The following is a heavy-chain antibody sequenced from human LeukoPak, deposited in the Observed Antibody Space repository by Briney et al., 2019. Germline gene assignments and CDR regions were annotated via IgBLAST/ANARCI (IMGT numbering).Heavy chain of an antibody. Sequence: PSETLSLTCTVSGGSISSGSYYWSWIRQPAGKGLEWIGRIYTSGSTNYNPSLKSRVTISVVTSKNQFSLKLSSVTAADTAVYYCARGYCSGGSCGYFQHWGQGTLVTVSS. V-gene: IGHV4-61*02. CDR3: ARGYCSGGSCGYFQH. CDR1: GGSISSGSYY. D-gene: IGHD2-15*01. CDR2: IYTSGST. J-gene: IGHJ1*01.